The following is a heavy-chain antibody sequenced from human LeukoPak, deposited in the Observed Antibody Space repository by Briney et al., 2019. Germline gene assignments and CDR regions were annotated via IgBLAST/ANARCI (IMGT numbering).Heavy chain of an antibody. CDR3: AKQGNYYDSSGYVNY. Sequence: GGSLRLSCAASGLTFSSYAMSWVRQAPGKGLEWVSAISGSGGSTYYADSVKGRFTISRDNSKNTLYLQMNSLRAEDTAVYYCAKQGNYYDSSGYVNYWGQGTLVTVSS. CDR2: ISGSGGST. CDR1: GLTFSSYA. V-gene: IGHV3-23*01. J-gene: IGHJ4*02. D-gene: IGHD3-22*01.